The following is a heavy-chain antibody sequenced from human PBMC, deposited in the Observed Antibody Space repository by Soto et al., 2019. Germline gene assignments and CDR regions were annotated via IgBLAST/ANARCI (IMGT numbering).Heavy chain of an antibody. CDR3: ARDLRGVTDPRFDP. Sequence: QVQLVQSGAEVKKPGSSVKVSCKASGGTFSSYAISWVRQAPGQGLEWMGGIIPIFGTANYAQKFQGRVTITADESTSTAYMELSSLRSEDTTVYYCARDLRGVTDPRFDPWGQGTLVTVSS. CDR1: GGTFSSYA. D-gene: IGHD3-10*01. CDR2: IIPIFGTA. V-gene: IGHV1-69*01. J-gene: IGHJ5*02.